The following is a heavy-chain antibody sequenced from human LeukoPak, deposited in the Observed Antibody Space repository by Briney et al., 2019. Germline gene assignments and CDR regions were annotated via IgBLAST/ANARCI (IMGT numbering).Heavy chain of an antibody. J-gene: IGHJ6*03. Sequence: ASVKVSCKASGYTFTSYYMHWVRQAPGQGLEWMGIINPSGGSTSYAQKFQGRVTMTRDMSTSTVYMELSSLRSEDTAVYYCARDGRKDGYNWYMDVWGKGTTVTISS. CDR1: GYTFTSYY. D-gene: IGHD5-24*01. CDR2: INPSGGST. V-gene: IGHV1-46*01. CDR3: ARDGRKDGYNWYMDV.